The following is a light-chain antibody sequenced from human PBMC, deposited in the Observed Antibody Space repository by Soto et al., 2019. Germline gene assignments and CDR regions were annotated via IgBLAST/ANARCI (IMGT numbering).Light chain of an antibody. CDR2: DAS. CDR3: QQRGSWPS. V-gene: IGKV3-11*01. Sequence: DIVLTQSPATLSLSPGERATLSCRASQSVSSFLAWYQKKPGQAPRLLIYDASNRATGIPARFSGSGSGTDFTLTISSLEPEDFAVYYCQQRGSWPSFGQGTKVEI. J-gene: IGKJ1*01. CDR1: QSVSSF.